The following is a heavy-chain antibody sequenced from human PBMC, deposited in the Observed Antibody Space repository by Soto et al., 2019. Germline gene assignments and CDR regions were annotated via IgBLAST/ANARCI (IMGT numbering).Heavy chain of an antibody. CDR1: GGSFSGYY. CDR3: ARGVTPLDFDY. V-gene: IGHV4-34*01. D-gene: IGHD4-4*01. J-gene: IGHJ4*02. Sequence: PSEILSLTCAVYGGSFSGYYWSWIRQPPGKGLEWIGEINHSGSTNYNPSLKSRVTISVDTSKNQFSLKLSSVTAADTAVYYCARGVTPLDFDYWGQGTLVTVSS. CDR2: INHSGST.